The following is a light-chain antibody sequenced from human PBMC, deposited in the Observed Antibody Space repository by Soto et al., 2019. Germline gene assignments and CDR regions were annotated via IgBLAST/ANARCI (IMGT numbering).Light chain of an antibody. CDR1: QSIVDY. CDR2: GAS. J-gene: IGKJ4*01. CDR3: QQSFTIPLT. V-gene: IGKV1-39*01. Sequence: DLQMTQSPSSLSASVGDRVTITCRASQSIVDYLNWYQQKPGKAPKPLIYGASSLQSGVPSRFSGSGSGTDFTLTISSLQPEDFAAYYCQQSFTIPLTFGGGTTVDIK.